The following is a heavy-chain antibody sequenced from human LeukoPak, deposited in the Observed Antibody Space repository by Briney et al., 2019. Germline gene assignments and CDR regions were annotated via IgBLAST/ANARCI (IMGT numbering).Heavy chain of an antibody. V-gene: IGHV1-18*01. Sequence: GASVKVSCKASGYTFTSHDISWVRQAPGQGLEWMGWISAYNGNTNYAQKLQGRVTMTTDTSTSTAYMELRSLRSDDTAVYYCATWGGDSSSNLSYYYYMDVWGKGTTVTVSS. CDR1: GYTFTSHD. CDR2: ISAYNGNT. CDR3: ATWGGDSSSNLSYYYYMDV. D-gene: IGHD6-6*01. J-gene: IGHJ6*03.